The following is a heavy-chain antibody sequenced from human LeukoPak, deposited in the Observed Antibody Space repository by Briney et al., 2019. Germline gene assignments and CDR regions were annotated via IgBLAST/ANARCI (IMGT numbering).Heavy chain of an antibody. J-gene: IGHJ4*02. CDR1: GFSFSSYS. V-gene: IGHV3-48*01. D-gene: IGHD2-2*02. CDR2: IRSDGRTI. Sequence: PGGSLRLSCAASGFSFSSYSMNWVRQAPGKGLEWVSYIRSDGRTIYYADSVKGRFTISRDNAKNSLYLQMNSLRAEDTAVYYCARVVVVPAAIDYWGQGTLVTVSS. CDR3: ARVVVVPAAIDY.